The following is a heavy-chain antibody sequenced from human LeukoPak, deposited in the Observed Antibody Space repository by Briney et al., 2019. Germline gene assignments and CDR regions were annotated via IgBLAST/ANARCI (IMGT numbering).Heavy chain of an antibody. Sequence: KPSETLSLTCAVSGGSISSGGYSWSWIRQPPGQGLEWIGYIYHSGSTYYNPSLKSRVTISVDRSKNQFSLKLSSVTAADTAVYYCARGRYGSGSYSTFDYWGQGTLVTVSS. CDR2: IYHSGST. CDR3: ARGRYGSGSYSTFDY. J-gene: IGHJ4*02. D-gene: IGHD3-10*01. V-gene: IGHV4-30-2*01. CDR1: GGSISSGGYS.